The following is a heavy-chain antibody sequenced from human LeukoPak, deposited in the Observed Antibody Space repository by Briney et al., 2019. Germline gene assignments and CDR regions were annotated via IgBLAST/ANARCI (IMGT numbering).Heavy chain of an antibody. Sequence: SETLSLTCTVSGGSISSYYWSWIRQPPGKGLEWIGYIYYSGSTNYNPSLKSRVTISVDTSKDQFSLKLSSVTAADTAVYYCARGRSYCSSTSCYSSMDVWGQGTTVTVSS. D-gene: IGHD2-2*02. J-gene: IGHJ6*02. V-gene: IGHV4-59*12. CDR1: GGSISSYY. CDR2: IYYSGST. CDR3: ARGRSYCSSTSCYSSMDV.